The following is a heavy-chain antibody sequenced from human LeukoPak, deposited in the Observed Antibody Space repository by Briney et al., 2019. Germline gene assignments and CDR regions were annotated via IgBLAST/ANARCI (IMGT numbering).Heavy chain of an antibody. CDR2: ISASGHST. Sequence: GGSLRLFCTASGFSFNSYSMAWVRQAPGKGLEWVSGISASGHSTDHADSVRGRFTITRDSSENTLLLQMARLTADDTAVYYCATRGSGRYYFDHWGQGALVTVSS. CDR3: ATRGSGRYYFDH. V-gene: IGHV3-23*01. J-gene: IGHJ4*02. CDR1: GFSFNSYS. D-gene: IGHD6-19*01.